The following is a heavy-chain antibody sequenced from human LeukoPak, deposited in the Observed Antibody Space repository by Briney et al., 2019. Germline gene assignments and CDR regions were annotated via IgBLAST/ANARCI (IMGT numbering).Heavy chain of an antibody. J-gene: IGHJ2*01. CDR2: IYYSGST. Sequence: SETLFLTCTVSGGSISSYYWSWIRQPPGKGLEWIGYIYYSGSTNYNPSLKSRVTISVDTSKNQFSLKLSSVTAAGTAVYYCARDSPYSSGWGEGRYFDLWGRGTLVTVSS. CDR1: GGSISSYY. V-gene: IGHV4-59*01. CDR3: ARDSPYSSGWGEGRYFDL. D-gene: IGHD6-19*01.